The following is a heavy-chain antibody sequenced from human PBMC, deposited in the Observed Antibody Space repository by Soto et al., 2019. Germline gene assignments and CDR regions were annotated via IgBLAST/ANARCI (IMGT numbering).Heavy chain of an antibody. V-gene: IGHV6-1*01. CDR2: TYYRSKWYY. CDR3: ARGEQYSGRIFDY. D-gene: IGHD1-26*01. CDR1: GDSVSSNSAG. J-gene: IGHJ4*01. Sequence: SQTLTLTCAITGDSVSSNSAGWSWVRQSPSRGLEWLGRTYYRSKWYYEYAVSVRGRITINPDTSKNQYSLQLNSVTPEDTAVYFCARGEQYSGRIFDYWGQGTLVTVSS.